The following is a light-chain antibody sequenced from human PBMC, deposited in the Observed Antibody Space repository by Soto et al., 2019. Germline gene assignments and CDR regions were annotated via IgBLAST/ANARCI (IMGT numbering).Light chain of an antibody. Sequence: VLTQPPSVSAAPGQKVTISCSGSSSNIGNNFVSWYQHLPGTAPKLLMYETNKRPSGIPDRFSGSKSGTSATLGITGLQTGDEADYYCGTWDDSLSAVVFGGGTKVTVL. CDR2: ETN. J-gene: IGLJ2*01. CDR1: SSNIGNNF. V-gene: IGLV1-51*02. CDR3: GTWDDSLSAVV.